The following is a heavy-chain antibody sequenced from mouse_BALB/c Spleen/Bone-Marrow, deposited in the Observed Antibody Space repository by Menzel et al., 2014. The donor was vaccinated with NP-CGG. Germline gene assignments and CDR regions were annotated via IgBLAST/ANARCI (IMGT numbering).Heavy chain of an antibody. CDR3: APYYYGPWFTY. CDR1: GFNIKDSY. J-gene: IGHJ3*01. D-gene: IGHD1-1*01. Sequence: VQLQQSGAELVKPGSSVKLSCTASGFNIKDSYMHWVKQSPEQGLEWIGRIDPANGNTKYDPKFQGKATITADASSNTDYLQLSSLTYEDTGVYCCAPYYYGPWFTYWGQGTLVTISA. CDR2: IDPANGNT. V-gene: IGHV14-3*02.